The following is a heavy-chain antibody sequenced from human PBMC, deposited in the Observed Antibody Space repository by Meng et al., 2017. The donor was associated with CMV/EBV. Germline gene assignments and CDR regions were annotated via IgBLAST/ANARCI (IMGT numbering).Heavy chain of an antibody. CDR3: ARGGLYYYDSSGHFDY. V-gene: IGHV4-4*07. CDR1: GGSISSYN. J-gene: IGHJ4*02. Sequence: QWQLQEWGPGLVKPSETLSLTCTVSGGSISSYNWGWIRQPAGKGLEWIGRIYTSGSTNYNPSLKSRVTMSVDTSKNQFSLKLSSVTAADTAVYYCARGGLYYYDSSGHFDYWGQGTLVTVSS. CDR2: IYTSGST. D-gene: IGHD3-22*01.